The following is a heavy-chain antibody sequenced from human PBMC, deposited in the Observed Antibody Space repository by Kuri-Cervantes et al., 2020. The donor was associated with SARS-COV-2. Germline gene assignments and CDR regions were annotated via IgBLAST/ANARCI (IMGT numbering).Heavy chain of an antibody. D-gene: IGHD6-6*01. Sequence: SGPTLVKPAETLTLTCTVSGFSLSNARMGVSWIRQPPGKALEWLALIYWDDDKRYGPSLKSRLTITKDTSKNQVVLTMTNMDPVDTATYYCAHLIAARPASYFDYWGQGTLVTVSS. CDR3: AHLIAARPASYFDY. CDR1: GFSLSNARMG. J-gene: IGHJ4*02. CDR2: IYWDDDK. V-gene: IGHV2-5*05.